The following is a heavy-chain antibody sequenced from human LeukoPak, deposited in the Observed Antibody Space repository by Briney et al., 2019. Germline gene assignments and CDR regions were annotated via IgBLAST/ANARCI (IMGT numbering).Heavy chain of an antibody. CDR1: GYTFTSYG. J-gene: IGHJ4*02. Sequence: ASVKVSCKASGYTFTSYGISWVRQAPGQGLEWMGWISAYNGNTNYAQKLQGRVTMTTDTSTSTAYMELRSLRSGDTAVYYCARGRGIMVRGPLVEYWGQGTLVTVSS. V-gene: IGHV1-18*04. CDR2: ISAYNGNT. D-gene: IGHD3-10*01. CDR3: ARGRGIMVRGPLVEY.